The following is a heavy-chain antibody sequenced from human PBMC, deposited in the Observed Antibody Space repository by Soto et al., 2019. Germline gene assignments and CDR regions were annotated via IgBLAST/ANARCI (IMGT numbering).Heavy chain of an antibody. V-gene: IGHV4-31*03. CDR1: GGSISSGGYY. D-gene: IGHD3-22*01. Sequence: SETLSLTCTVSGGSISSGGYYWSWIRQHPGKGLEWIGYIYYSGSTHYNPSLKRRVTIAVDTSKNQFSLKLSSVTAADTAVYYCARSRYDSSGYYLDYFDYWGQGTLVTVSS. J-gene: IGHJ4*02. CDR2: IYYSGST. CDR3: ARSRYDSSGYYLDYFDY.